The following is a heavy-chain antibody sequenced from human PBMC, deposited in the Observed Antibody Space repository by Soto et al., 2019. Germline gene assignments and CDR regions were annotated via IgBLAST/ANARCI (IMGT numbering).Heavy chain of an antibody. D-gene: IGHD2-2*01. V-gene: IGHV4-4*02. CDR3: ARVMSSRCEYFDY. J-gene: IGHJ4*02. Sequence: QVQLQESGPGLVNPSETLSLTCAVSGDSLSGSQWWSWVRLPPGKGLAWIGEISHTGTTNYNPSLKSRVTSAVDKPKNQFSLILMSVTAADTAVYYCARVMSSRCEYFDYWGQGTVVTVSP. CDR1: GDSLSGSQW. CDR2: ISHTGTT.